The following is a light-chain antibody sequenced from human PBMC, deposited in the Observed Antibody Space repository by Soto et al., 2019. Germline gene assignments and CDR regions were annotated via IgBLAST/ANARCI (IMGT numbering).Light chain of an antibody. CDR2: GAS. CDR1: QSVRSGY. CDR3: QQYATSPST. J-gene: IGKJ2*01. Sequence: PGESATLSCRASQSVRSGYLAWYQQKPGQAPGLLIYGASSRASGIRDSFSGSGSGTDFTLTISRLEPEDFAVYYCQQYATSPSTFGQGTKVDIK. V-gene: IGKV3-20*01.